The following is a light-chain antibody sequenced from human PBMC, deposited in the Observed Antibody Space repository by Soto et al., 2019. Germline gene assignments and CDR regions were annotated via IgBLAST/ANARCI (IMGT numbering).Light chain of an antibody. CDR2: GAS. CDR3: QQYNNWPIT. J-gene: IGKJ5*01. Sequence: EIVLTQSPATLSVSPGERATLSCRASQSVSSNLAWYQQKPGQAPRLLIYGASTRATGSPARFSGSGAGTDFTLTISSLQSEDFEVYSCQQYNNWPITFGQGTRLDIK. CDR1: QSVSSN. V-gene: IGKV3-15*01.